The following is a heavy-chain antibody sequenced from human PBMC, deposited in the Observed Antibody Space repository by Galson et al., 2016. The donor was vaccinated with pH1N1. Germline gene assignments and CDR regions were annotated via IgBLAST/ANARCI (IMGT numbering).Heavy chain of an antibody. Sequence: SLRLSCAASGFPFSDYWMHWVRQAPGKGLVWVARIDNDGRGTSHADSVRGRFAISRDKAENMMYLQMNSLRTDDTAVYYGARNWWGIDYWGQGALVTGSS. CDR1: GFPFSDYW. V-gene: IGHV3-74*01. CDR3: ARNWWGIDY. CDR2: IDNDGRGT. D-gene: IGHD2-15*01. J-gene: IGHJ4*02.